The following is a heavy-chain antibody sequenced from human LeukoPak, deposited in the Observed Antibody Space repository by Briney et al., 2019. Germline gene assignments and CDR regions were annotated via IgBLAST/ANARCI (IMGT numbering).Heavy chain of an antibody. D-gene: IGHD3-22*01. CDR1: GGPIYSYY. V-gene: IGHV4-4*07. CDR3: ARLKFYDSTSYSPGHYMDV. CDR2: LYSGVST. Sequence: PSETLSLTCTVSGGPIYSYYWSWIRQTAGKGLEWIGRLYSGVSTNYNPSLKSRVTMSVDTSKNQFALKLSALTAADPAVYYCARLKFYDSTSYSPGHYMDVWSKGTTVTVSS. J-gene: IGHJ6*03.